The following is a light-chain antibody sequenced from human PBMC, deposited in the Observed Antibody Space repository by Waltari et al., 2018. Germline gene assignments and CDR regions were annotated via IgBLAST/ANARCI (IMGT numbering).Light chain of an antibody. V-gene: IGKV1-39*01. CDR3: QQSYNIPPS. Sequence: DIQMTQSPSSLSASVGDTVTITCRASQSIGSFLNWHQQKPGKAPKLLIYAASTLESGVPSRFSGRESVTDFTLTITSLHPEDFATYYCQQSYNIPPSFGQGTKVEIK. CDR2: AAS. J-gene: IGKJ1*01. CDR1: QSIGSF.